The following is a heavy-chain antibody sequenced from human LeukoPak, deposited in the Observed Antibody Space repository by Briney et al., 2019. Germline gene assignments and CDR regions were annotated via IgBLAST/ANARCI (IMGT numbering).Heavy chain of an antibody. CDR1: GFTFSSHW. CDR3: ARGHVPGSTRHWDF. V-gene: IGHV3-74*01. J-gene: IGHJ4*02. Sequence: GGSLRLSCEASGFTFSSHWMHWVRQVPGKGLVWVARIRGDENEIDYADSVKGRFTISRDNAKNTLYLQMDSLRVEDTAVYFCARGHVPGSTRHWDFWGQGTLVTVSS. CDR2: IRGDENEI. D-gene: IGHD3-10*01.